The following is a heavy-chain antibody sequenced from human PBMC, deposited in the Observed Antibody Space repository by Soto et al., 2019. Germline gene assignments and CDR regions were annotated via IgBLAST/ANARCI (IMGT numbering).Heavy chain of an antibody. J-gene: IGHJ4*02. Sequence: LSLSCAASGFTFISYSMNWVRQAPGKGLEWVSSISSSSSYIYYADSVKGRFTISRDNAKNSLYLQMNSLRAEDTAVYYCARQRYSYEQYWGQGTLGNVSS. CDR1: GFTFISYS. CDR3: ARQRYSYEQY. D-gene: IGHD5-18*01. CDR2: ISSSSSYI. V-gene: IGHV3-21*01.